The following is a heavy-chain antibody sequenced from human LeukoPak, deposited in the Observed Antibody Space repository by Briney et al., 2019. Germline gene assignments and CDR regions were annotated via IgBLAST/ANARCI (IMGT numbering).Heavy chain of an antibody. CDR1: GFSFSTYV. J-gene: IGHJ4*02. CDR2: LGHSGGSA. D-gene: IGHD3-9*01. Sequence: GGSLRLSCAGSGFSFSTYVLSWVRQAPGKGLEWVSSLGHSGGSAYYTDSVKGRFTISRDNSKNTLYLHMNSLRVGDTAVYFCAKLGFLTGSFDSWGQGTLVSVSS. V-gene: IGHV3-23*01. CDR3: AKLGFLTGSFDS.